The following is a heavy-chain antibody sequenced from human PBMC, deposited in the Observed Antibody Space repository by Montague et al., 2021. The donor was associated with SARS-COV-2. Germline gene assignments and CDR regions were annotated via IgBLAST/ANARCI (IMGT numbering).Heavy chain of an antibody. CDR2: ISYRGDP. D-gene: IGHD1-1*01. CDR3: AKPLATGNYYY. J-gene: IGHJ4*02. V-gene: IGHV4-34*01. CDR1: GGSFSGYY. Sequence: SETLSLTCAVYGGSFSGYYWSWIRQPPGKGLEWIGSISYRGDPYYNPSLKSRLTISVDTSQNQFSLKLSSVTAADTAVYYCAKPLATGNYYYWGQGTLVTVSS.